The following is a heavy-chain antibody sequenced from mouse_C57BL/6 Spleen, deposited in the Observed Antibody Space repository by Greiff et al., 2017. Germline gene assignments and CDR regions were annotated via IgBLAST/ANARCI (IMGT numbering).Heavy chain of an antibody. CDR2: ISSGSSTI. Sequence: EVKLVESGGGLVKPGGSLKLSCAASGFTFSDYGMHWVRQAPEKGLEWVAYISSGSSTIYYADTVKGRFTISRDNAKNTLFLQMTSLRSEDTAMYYCARRKLGRGDYAMDYWGQGTSVTVSS. V-gene: IGHV5-17*01. D-gene: IGHD4-1*01. J-gene: IGHJ4*01. CDR3: ARRKLGRGDYAMDY. CDR1: GFTFSDYG.